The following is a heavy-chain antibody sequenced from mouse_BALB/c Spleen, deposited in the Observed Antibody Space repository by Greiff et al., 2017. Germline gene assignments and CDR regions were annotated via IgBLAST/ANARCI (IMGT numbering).Heavy chain of an antibody. Sequence: VKLMESGPGLVAPSQSLSITCTVSGFSLTSYDISWIRQPPGKGLEWLGVIWTGGGTNYNSAFMSRLSISKDNSKSQVFLKMNSLQTDDTAIYYCVRDKYYGSSLYWYFDVWGAGTTVTVSS. V-gene: IGHV2-9-2*01. CDR2: IWTGGGT. J-gene: IGHJ1*01. D-gene: IGHD1-1*01. CDR3: VRDKYYGSSLYWYFDV. CDR1: GFSLTSYD.